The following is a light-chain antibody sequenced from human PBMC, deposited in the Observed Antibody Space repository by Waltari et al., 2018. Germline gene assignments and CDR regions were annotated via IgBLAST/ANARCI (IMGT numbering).Light chain of an antibody. Sequence: QTVVTQEPSLSVSPGGTVPLTCALTSGSVSTTSYATWYQQTPGQPPRTLMYKGSSRSSGVPDRFSGSVLGNTAALTITGAQADDESNYYCSLYMGSGIWVFGGGTKLTVL. CDR2: KGS. CDR1: SGSVSTTSY. J-gene: IGLJ3*02. CDR3: SLYMGSGIWV. V-gene: IGLV8-61*01.